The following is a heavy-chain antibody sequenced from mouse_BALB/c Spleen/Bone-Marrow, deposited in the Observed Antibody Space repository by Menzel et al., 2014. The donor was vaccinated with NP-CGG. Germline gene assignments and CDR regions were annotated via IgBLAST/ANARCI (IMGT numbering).Heavy chain of an antibody. CDR2: INPSNGRT. V-gene: IGHV1S81*02. Sequence: VQLVESGAELVKPGASVKLSCKASGYTFTSYWMHWVKQRPGQGLEWIGEINPSNGRTNYNEKFKSKATLTVDKSSSTAYMQLSSLTSEDSAVYYCARRTTTVVATDYWGQGTTPTVSS. CDR1: GYTFTSYW. D-gene: IGHD1-1*01. CDR3: ARRTTTVVATDY. J-gene: IGHJ2*01.